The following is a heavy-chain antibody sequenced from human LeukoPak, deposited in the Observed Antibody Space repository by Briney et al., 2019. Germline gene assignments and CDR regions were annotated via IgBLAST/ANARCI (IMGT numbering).Heavy chain of an antibody. Sequence: PSETLSLTCTVSGGSASSVSHYWRWIRQPPGKELEWIGYIYYNGNTNYNPSLKSRVTISVDTSKNQFSLKLNSVTAADTAVYYCARRSTYGFFDSWGQGTLVTVSS. J-gene: IGHJ4*02. V-gene: IGHV4-61*01. D-gene: IGHD3-10*01. CDR3: ARRSTYGFFDS. CDR1: GGSASSVSHY. CDR2: IYYNGNT.